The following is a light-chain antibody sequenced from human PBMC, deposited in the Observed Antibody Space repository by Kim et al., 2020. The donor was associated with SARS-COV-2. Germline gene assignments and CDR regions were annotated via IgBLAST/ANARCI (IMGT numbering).Light chain of an antibody. J-gene: IGKJ5*01. CDR1: QSVSIN. Sequence: EIVMTQSPVTLSVSPGERVTLSCRASQSVSINLAWYQQKPGQAARLLIYGASARATGIPARFSGSGSGTEFTLTISSLQSEDFAIYFCQQYNIWPTITFGQGTRLEIK. CDR3: QQYNIWPTIT. V-gene: IGKV3-15*01. CDR2: GAS.